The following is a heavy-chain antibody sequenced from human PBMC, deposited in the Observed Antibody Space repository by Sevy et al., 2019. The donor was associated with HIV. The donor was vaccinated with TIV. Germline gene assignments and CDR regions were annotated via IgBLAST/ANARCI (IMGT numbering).Heavy chain of an antibody. V-gene: IGHV4-59*01. CDR2: IYYTGST. J-gene: IGHJ5*02. Sequence: SETLSLTCTVSGGSISAYYWSLIWQPPGKSLEYIGYIYYTGSTNYNPSPKSRVTISVDTSKNQFSLKLNSVTAADTAVYFCARAPPVRSGDDSLNWFDPWGQGTLVTVSS. D-gene: IGHD5-12*01. CDR3: ARAPPVRSGDDSLNWFDP. CDR1: GGSISAYY.